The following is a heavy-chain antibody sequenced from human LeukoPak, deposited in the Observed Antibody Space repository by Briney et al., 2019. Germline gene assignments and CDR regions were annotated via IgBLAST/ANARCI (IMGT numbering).Heavy chain of an antibody. D-gene: IGHD3-22*01. Sequence: PGRSLRLSCAASGFIFSNYAMHWVRRAPGKGLEWVAFIWYDGTNKYYADSVKGRFTISRDNSKNTLYLQMNSLRAEDTAVYYCAKDTLDTSGYCFDYWGQGTLVTVSS. V-gene: IGHV3-33*06. CDR1: GFIFSNYA. CDR2: IWYDGTNK. J-gene: IGHJ4*02. CDR3: AKDTLDTSGYCFDY.